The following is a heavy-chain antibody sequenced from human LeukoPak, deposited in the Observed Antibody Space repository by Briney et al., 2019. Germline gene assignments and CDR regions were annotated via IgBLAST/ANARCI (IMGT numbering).Heavy chain of an antibody. V-gene: IGHV3-23*01. CDR2: ISDSGGGT. CDR3: AKLPGRAADY. Sequence: QPGGSLRLSCAASGFTFSSYVMKCVSPAPGKGLEWVSGISDSGGGTYYADSVKGRFTISRDNSKNTLYLQMNSLRAEDTAVYYCAKLPGRAADYWGQGTLVTVSS. CDR1: GFTFSSYV. J-gene: IGHJ4*02.